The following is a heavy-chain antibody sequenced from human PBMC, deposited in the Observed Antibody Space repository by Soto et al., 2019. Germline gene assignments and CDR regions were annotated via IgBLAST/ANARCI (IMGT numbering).Heavy chain of an antibody. V-gene: IGHV4-38-2*01. Sequence: SETLSLTGAVSGYSISSGYYWGWIRQPPAKGLEWIGSIYHSGSTDHKPSLKSRVTISVDTSKNQFSLKLSSVPAADTALYYWVGGTLTSYFAYWGQGTLVTVSS. CDR3: VGGTLTSYFAY. J-gene: IGHJ4*02. CDR1: GYSISSGYY. CDR2: IYHSGST. D-gene: IGHD1-1*01.